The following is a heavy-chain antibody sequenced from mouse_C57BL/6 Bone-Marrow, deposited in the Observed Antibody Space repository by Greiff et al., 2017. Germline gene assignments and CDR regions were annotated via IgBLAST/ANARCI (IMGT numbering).Heavy chain of an antibody. Sequence: DVKLVESGGGLVKPGGSLKLSCAASGFTFSDYGMHWVRQAPEKGLEWVAYISSGSSTIYYADTVKGRFTISRDNAKNTLFLQMTSLRSEDTAMYYCARLLRPPYYAMDYWGQGTSVTVSS. V-gene: IGHV5-17*01. CDR3: ARLLRPPYYAMDY. J-gene: IGHJ4*01. D-gene: IGHD1-2*01. CDR2: ISSGSSTI. CDR1: GFTFSDYG.